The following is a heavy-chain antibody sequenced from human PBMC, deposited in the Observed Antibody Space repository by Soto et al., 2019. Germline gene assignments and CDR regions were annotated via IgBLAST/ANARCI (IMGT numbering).Heavy chain of an antibody. J-gene: IGHJ6*02. CDR1: GGSFSGYY. D-gene: IGHD3-3*01. CDR2: INHSGST. Sequence: SETLSLTCAVYGGSFSGYYWSWIRQPPGKGLEWIGEINHSGSTNYNPSLKSRVTISVDTSKNQFSLKLSSVTAADTAVYYCAREEMYYDFWSGYLTSYYGMDVWGQGTTLSVS. V-gene: IGHV4-34*01. CDR3: AREEMYYDFWSGYLTSYYGMDV.